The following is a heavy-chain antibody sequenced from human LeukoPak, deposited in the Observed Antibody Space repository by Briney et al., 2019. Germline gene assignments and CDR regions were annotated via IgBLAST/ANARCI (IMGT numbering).Heavy chain of an antibody. Sequence: GGSLRLSCAASGFIFSNYGMSWVRQAPGKGLEWVSSISFSSTHIYYADSIQGRFTISRDNAKNSLYLQMNSLRAEDTAVYYCARDEGIWGQGTMVTVSS. CDR2: ISFSSTHI. J-gene: IGHJ3*02. V-gene: IGHV3-21*01. CDR3: ARDEGI. CDR1: GFIFSNYG.